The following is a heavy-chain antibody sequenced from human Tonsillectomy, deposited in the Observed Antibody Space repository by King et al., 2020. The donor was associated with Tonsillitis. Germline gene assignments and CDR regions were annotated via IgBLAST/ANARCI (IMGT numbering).Heavy chain of an antibody. CDR2: SNSNSGGA. D-gene: IGHD6-19*01. V-gene: IGHV1-2*02. CDR1: GYTFTGAY. CDR3: ARKYSSGHGVDV. Sequence: QLVQSWAEVKKPGASVKVSCKASGYTFTGAYMPWGGQAPGQGLEWMGWSNSNSGGAKQATKFQGRDTMTRGTSLRTAYMELSRLRSEDTAVYYCARKYSSGHGVDVWGQGTTVTVS. J-gene: IGHJ6*02.